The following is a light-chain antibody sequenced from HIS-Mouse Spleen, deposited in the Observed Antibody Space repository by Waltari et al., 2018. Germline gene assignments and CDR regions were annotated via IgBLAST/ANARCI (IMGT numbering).Light chain of an antibody. V-gene: IGLV2-14*03. J-gene: IGLJ1*01. CDR3: SSYTSSSTLYV. CDR2: DVS. CDR1: SSHVGGYHY. Sequence: QSALTQPASVSGSPGQSITISCTGTSSHVGGYHYVSWYQQHPGKPPKLLIYDVSNRPSGVSNRFSGSKSGNTASLTISGLQAEDEADYYCSSYTSSSTLYVFGTGTKVTVL.